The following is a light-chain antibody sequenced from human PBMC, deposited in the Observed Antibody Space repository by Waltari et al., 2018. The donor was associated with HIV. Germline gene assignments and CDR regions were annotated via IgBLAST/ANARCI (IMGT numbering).Light chain of an antibody. J-gene: IGKJ4*01. Sequence: EIVMTQSPLSLPVTTGESASISCRSSQSLLHNNGHDFLDWYVQKPGQSPQLLIYLGSDRASGVPARFSGSGSGTDFTLIIDRVEAEDVGVYYCMQTLQTPLTFGGGTKVEIK. V-gene: IGKV2-28*01. CDR2: LGS. CDR3: MQTLQTPLT. CDR1: QSLLHNNGHDF.